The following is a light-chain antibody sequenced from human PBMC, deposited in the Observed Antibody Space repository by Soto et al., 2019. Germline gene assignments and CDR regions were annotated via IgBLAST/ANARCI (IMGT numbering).Light chain of an antibody. J-gene: IGKJ2*01. CDR2: GAS. CDR3: QQYGSSPRNT. V-gene: IGKV3-20*01. Sequence: EIVLTQSPGTLSLSPGERVTLSCRASQSVSSNSLAWFQQKPGQAPRLLIYGASSRATGIPDRFSGSGSGTDFTLTISRLEPEDFAVYYCQQYGSSPRNTFGQGTKLEIK. CDR1: QSVSSNS.